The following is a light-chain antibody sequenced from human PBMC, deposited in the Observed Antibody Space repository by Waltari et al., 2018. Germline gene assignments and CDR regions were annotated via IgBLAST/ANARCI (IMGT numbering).Light chain of an antibody. V-gene: IGKV3-20*01. CDR3: QQYGTSPRT. CDR2: GAS. Sequence: EIVLTQSPGTLSLSPGERATLSCRASQSVTTYLAWYQQKPGQAPRLLIYGASSRATGIPDRFSGSGSGTDFTLTISRLEPEDFAVYYCQQYGTSPRTFDQGTKLEIK. J-gene: IGKJ2*02. CDR1: QSVTTY.